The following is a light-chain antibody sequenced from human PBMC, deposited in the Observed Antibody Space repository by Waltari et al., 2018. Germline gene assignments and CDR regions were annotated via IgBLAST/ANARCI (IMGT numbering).Light chain of an antibody. J-gene: IGKJ1*01. CDR2: WAS. CDR1: QSVLYNSDNKNY. CDR3: QQYYGTPPRT. Sequence: DIVMTQSPDSLAVSLGERATIHRKSNQSVLYNSDNKNYLAWYQQKPGQPPKLLIYWASTRESGVPDRFSGSGSGTDFTLTITSLQAEDVAVYYCQQYYGTPPRTFGQGTKVEIK. V-gene: IGKV4-1*01.